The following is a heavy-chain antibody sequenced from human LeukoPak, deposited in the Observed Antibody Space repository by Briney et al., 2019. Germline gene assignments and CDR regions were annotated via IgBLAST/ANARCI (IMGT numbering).Heavy chain of an antibody. V-gene: IGHV4-30-2*01. CDR1: GGSISSGGYS. J-gene: IGHJ4*02. CDR2: INHSGST. CDR3: ARGVQPDY. D-gene: IGHD5-18*01. Sequence: SETLSLTCAVSGGSISSGGYSWSWIRQPPGKGLEWIGYINHSGSTNYNPSLKSRVTISVDTSKNQFSLKLSSVTAADTAVYYCARGVQPDYWGQGTLVTVSS.